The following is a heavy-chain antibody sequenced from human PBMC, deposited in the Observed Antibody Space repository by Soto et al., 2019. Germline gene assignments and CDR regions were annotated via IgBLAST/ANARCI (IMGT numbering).Heavy chain of an antibody. Sequence: GASVKVSCKASGGTFSSYAISWVRQAPGQGLEWMGGIIPIFGTANYAQKFQGRVTITADESTSTAYMELSSLRSEDTAVYYCARPLITMIVYGMDVWGQGTTVTVSS. CDR3: ARPLITMIVYGMDV. J-gene: IGHJ6*02. CDR2: IIPIFGTA. D-gene: IGHD3-22*01. CDR1: GGTFSSYA. V-gene: IGHV1-69*13.